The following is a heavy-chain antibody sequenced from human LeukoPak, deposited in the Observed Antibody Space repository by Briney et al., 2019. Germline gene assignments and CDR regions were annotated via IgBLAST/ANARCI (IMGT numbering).Heavy chain of an antibody. D-gene: IGHD3-10*01. Sequence: GGSLRLSCAASGFTFSTYAMIWVRQAPGKGLEWVSAISGSGGSTYYADSVKGRFTISRDNSKNTLYLQMNSLRAEDTAVYYCAKENDYGSGSYYNRWGQGTLVTVSS. CDR1: GFTFSTYA. CDR2: ISGSGGST. J-gene: IGHJ4*02. V-gene: IGHV3-23*01. CDR3: AKENDYGSGSYYNR.